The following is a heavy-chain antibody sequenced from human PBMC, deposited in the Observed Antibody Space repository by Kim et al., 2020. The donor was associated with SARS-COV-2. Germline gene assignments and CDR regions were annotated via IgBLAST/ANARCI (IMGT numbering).Heavy chain of an antibody. D-gene: IGHD1-26*01. Sequence: YYNPSRKSRVTISVDTSKNQFSLKLSSVTAADTTFYYCARLLRGTYYCDCRGQGTLLPVS. V-gene: IGHV4-39*01. J-gene: IGHJ4*02. CDR3: ARLLRGTYYCDC.